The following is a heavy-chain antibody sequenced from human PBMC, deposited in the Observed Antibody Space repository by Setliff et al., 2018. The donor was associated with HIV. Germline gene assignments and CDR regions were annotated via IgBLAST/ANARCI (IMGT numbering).Heavy chain of an antibody. D-gene: IGHD3-16*02. CDR1: DDFISSDYY. J-gene: IGHJ3*02. Sequence: TSETLSLTCTVSDDFISSDYYWGWIRQPPGKGLEWIGSFYQTGFTYYNPSVKSRVIISLDTSKNQLSLKLKSVTAADTAVYYCARQSLKLGELSSNPDASDIWGQETMVTVSS. CDR3: ARQSLKLGELSSNPDASDI. V-gene: IGHV4-38-2*02. CDR2: FYQTGFT.